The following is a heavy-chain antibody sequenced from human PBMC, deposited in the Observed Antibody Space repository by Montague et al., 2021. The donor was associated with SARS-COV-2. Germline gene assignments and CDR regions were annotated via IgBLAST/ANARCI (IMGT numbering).Heavy chain of an antibody. CDR2: IYYSGST. J-gene: IGHJ6*02. CDR1: GGSISSSSYY. V-gene: IGHV4-39*07. D-gene: IGHD6-13*01. Sequence: SETLSLTCTVSGGSISSSSYYWGWIRQPPGKGLEWIGSIYYSGSTYYNPSLKSRVTISVVTSKNQFSLKLSSVTAADTAVYYCARVGRQQLVRLSGVDVWGQGTPVTVSS. CDR3: ARVGRQQLVRLSGVDV.